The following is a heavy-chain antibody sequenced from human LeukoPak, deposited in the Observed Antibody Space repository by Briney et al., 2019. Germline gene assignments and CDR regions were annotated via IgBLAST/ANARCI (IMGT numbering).Heavy chain of an antibody. CDR1: GFTFSSYG. Sequence: PGGSLRLSCAASGFTFSSYGMHWVRQAPGKGLEWVAFIRYDGSNKYYADSVKGRFTISRDNSKNTLYLQMNSLRAEDTAVYYCARGSYYDSSGYPAFDYWGQGTLVTVSS. CDR3: ARGSYYDSSGYPAFDY. J-gene: IGHJ4*02. V-gene: IGHV3-30*02. D-gene: IGHD3-22*01. CDR2: IRYDGSNK.